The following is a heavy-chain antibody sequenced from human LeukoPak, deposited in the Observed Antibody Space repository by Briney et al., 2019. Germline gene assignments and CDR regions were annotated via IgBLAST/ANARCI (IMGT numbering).Heavy chain of an antibody. V-gene: IGHV1-46*01. D-gene: IGHD3-9*01. Sequence: GASVKVSCKASGYIFTSYFMHWVRQAPGQGLEWMGVINPSGGSTNYAQKFQGRVTMTRDMSTSTVYMELSSLRSEDTALYRCARDLRHLKYYDIFTGFDYWGQGTLVTVSS. CDR1: GYIFTSYF. CDR2: INPSGGST. J-gene: IGHJ4*02. CDR3: ARDLRHLKYYDIFTGFDY.